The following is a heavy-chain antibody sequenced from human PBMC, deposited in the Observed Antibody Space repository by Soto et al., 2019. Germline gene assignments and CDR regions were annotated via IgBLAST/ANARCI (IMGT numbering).Heavy chain of an antibody. CDR2: IIPIFGTA. CDR1: GGTFSSYA. D-gene: IGHD3-22*01. Sequence: QVQLVQSGAEVKKPGSSVKVSCKASGGTFSSYAISWVRQAPGQGLEWMGGIIPIFGTANYAQKFQGRVTITADESTSTAYMELSSLRSEDTAVYYSARDPRPDYYDSSGYYYAYYYYYGMDVWGQGTTVTVSS. CDR3: ARDPRPDYYDSSGYYYAYYYYYGMDV. V-gene: IGHV1-69*01. J-gene: IGHJ6*02.